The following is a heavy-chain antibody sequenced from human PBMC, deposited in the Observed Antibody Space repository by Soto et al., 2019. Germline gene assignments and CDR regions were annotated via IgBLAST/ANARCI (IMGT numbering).Heavy chain of an antibody. CDR2: IYDSGST. CDR1: GDSISSYY. D-gene: IGHD4-4*01. V-gene: IGHV4-59*01. CDR3: AGDTHSNYVGGSIVY. Sequence: QVHLQESGPGLVEPSETLSLTCTVSGDSISSYYWTWIRQPPGKGLEWIGYIYDSGSTNYNPSLKSQVTITLDTSKNQCSLKLSSVTAADTAVYYCAGDTHSNYVGGSIVYWGQGTLVTVSS. J-gene: IGHJ4*02.